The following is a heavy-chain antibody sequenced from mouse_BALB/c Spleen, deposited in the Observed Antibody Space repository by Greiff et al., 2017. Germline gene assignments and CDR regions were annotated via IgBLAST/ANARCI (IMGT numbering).Heavy chain of an antibody. CDR2: IWGDGST. CDR1: GFSLTGYG. J-gene: IGHJ4*01. D-gene: IGHD1-1*01. Sequence: QVQLKESGPGLVAPSQSLSITCTVSGFSLTGYGVNWVRQPPGKGLEWLGMIWGDGSTDYNSALKSRLSISKDNSKSQVFLKMNSLQTDDTARYYCARGSSYASYAMDYWGQGTSVTVSS. V-gene: IGHV2-6-7*01. CDR3: ARGSSYASYAMDY.